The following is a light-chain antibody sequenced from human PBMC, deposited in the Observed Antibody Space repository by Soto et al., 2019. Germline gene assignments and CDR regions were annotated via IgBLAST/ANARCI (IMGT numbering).Light chain of an antibody. CDR1: SSDVGGYNY. CDR3: SSYTSTSTFV. J-gene: IGLJ1*01. CDR2: DVT. Sequence: QSVLTQPASVPGSPGQSITITCTGTSSDVGGYNYVSWYQQYPGKAPKLMIYDVTNRPPGVSNRFSGSKSGNTASLTISGLQAEDEADYYCSSYTSTSTFVFGTGTKVTVL. V-gene: IGLV2-14*01.